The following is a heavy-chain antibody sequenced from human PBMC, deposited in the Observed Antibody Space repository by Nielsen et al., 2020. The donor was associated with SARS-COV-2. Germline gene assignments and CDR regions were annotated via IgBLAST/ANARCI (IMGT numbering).Heavy chain of an antibody. J-gene: IGHJ4*02. CDR2: INPIRGRT. CDR1: GYTFTSYY. V-gene: IGHV1-46*01. CDR3: ARDRVRGPDGAYDSFDY. D-gene: IGHD4/OR15-4a*01. Sequence: SVNVSCKASGYTFTSYYFHWVRQAPAQGLQWMGVINPIRGRTVYAQNFQGRVTMTRDTSTSTVYMELSSLTSEDTAVYYCARDRVRGPDGAYDSFDYWGLGALVTVSS.